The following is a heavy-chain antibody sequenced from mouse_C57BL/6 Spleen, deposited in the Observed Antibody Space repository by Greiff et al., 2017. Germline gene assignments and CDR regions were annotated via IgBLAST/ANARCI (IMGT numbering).Heavy chain of an antibody. CDR3: ARWGDYDYDCYFDY. D-gene: IGHD2-4*01. J-gene: IGHJ2*01. V-gene: IGHV1-69*01. CDR2: IDPSDSYT. Sequence: QVQLQQPGAELVMPGASVKLSCKASGYTFTSYWMHWVKQRPGQGLEWIGEIDPSDSYTNYNQKFKGKSTLTVDKSSSTAYMQLSSLTSEDAAVYYCARWGDYDYDCYFDYWGQGTTLTVSS. CDR1: GYTFTSYW.